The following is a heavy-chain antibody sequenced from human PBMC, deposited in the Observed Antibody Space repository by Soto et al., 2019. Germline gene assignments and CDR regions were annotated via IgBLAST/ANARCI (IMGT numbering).Heavy chain of an antibody. J-gene: IGHJ4*02. V-gene: IGHV3-7*01. CDR2: IKDDGSEK. D-gene: IGHD2-15*01. CDR1: GFTFSGYW. CDR3: ARDGYCSGGRCYRRNDY. Sequence: EVQLVESGGGLVQPGGYLRLSCAASGFTFSGYWMTWARQAPGKGLEWVAQIKDDGSEKFYVDSVKGRFTISRDNADNLLYLQMNSLSAEDTAVYFCARDGYCSGGRCYRRNDYWGQGTLVIVSS.